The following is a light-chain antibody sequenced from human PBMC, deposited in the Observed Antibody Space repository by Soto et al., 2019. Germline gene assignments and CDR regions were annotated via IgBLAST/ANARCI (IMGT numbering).Light chain of an antibody. CDR3: CSYAGGGFV. CDR2: EVS. V-gene: IGLV2-23*02. Sequence: QPVLTQPASVSGSPGQSITISCTGTSSDVGSYNLVSWYQQHPGKAPKLMIYEVSKRPSGVSNRFSGSKSGNTASLTISGLQAEDEADYYCCSYAGGGFVFGTGTKLTVL. J-gene: IGLJ1*01. CDR1: SSDVGSYNL.